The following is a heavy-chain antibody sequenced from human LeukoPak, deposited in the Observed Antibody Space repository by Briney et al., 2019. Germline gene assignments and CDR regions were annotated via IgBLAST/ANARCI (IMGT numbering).Heavy chain of an antibody. V-gene: IGHV3-33*01. CDR3: ARDPKGGNSEFDY. J-gene: IGHJ4*02. CDR2: IWYDGSNK. CDR1: GFTFSSYG. D-gene: IGHD4-23*01. Sequence: GRSLRLPCAASGFTFSSYGMHWVRQAPGKGLEWVAVIWYDGSNKYYADSVKGRFTISRDNSKNTLYLQMNSLRAEDTAVYYCARDPKGGNSEFDYWGQGTLVTVSS.